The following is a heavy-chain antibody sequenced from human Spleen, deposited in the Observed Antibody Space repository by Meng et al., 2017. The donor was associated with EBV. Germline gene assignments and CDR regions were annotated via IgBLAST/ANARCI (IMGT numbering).Heavy chain of an antibody. Sequence: QVQLQEAGPGLVKPSGTLSLTCAVSGGSISDNYWWSWVRQVPGKGLEWIGEIYHSGTTSTNPSLRSRITSSLDKSKNEFSLQLNSVTAADTAIYFCTRLGGSFDFWIWGHGTLVTVSS. D-gene: IGHD3-3*01. V-gene: IGHV4-4*02. CDR2: IYHSGTT. J-gene: IGHJ4*01. CDR1: GGSISDNYW. CDR3: TRLGGSFDFWI.